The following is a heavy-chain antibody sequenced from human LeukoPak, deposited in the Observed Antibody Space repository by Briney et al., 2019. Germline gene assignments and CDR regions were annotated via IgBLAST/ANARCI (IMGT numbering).Heavy chain of an antibody. J-gene: IGHJ6*03. CDR3: AREKYQLLYPYYYYYMDV. Sequence: ASVKVSCKASGYTFTSCGISWVRQAPGQGLEWMGWISAYNGNTNYAQKLQGRVTMTTDTSTSTAYMELRSLRSDDTAVYYCAREKYQLLYPYYYYYMDVWGKGTTVTVSS. V-gene: IGHV1-18*01. CDR2: ISAYNGNT. D-gene: IGHD2-2*02. CDR1: GYTFTSCG.